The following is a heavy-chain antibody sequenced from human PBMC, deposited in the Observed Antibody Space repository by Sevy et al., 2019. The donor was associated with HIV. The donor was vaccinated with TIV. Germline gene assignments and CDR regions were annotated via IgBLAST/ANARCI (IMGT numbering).Heavy chain of an antibody. Sequence: GGSLRLSCTASGFTFGDYCMSWVRQAPGKGLEWVAFIKSDVYGGTVDHAASVRGRFVISRDDSKTIAYLQMNDLKTEDTGVYSCTRWKAAQSIFDYWGQGALVTVSS. CDR1: GFTFGDYC. V-gene: IGHV3-49*04. CDR3: TRWKAAQSIFDY. J-gene: IGHJ4*02. D-gene: IGHD6-13*01. CDR2: IKSDVYGGTV.